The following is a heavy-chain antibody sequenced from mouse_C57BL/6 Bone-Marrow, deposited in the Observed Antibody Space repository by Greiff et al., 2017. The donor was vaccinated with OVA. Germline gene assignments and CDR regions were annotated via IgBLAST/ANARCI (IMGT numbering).Heavy chain of an antibody. CDR1: GYTFTSYW. J-gene: IGHJ4*01. V-gene: IGHV1-53*01. Sequence: QVHVKQSGTELVKPGASVKLSCKASGYTFTSYWMHWVKQRPGQGLEWIGNINPSNGGTNYNEKFKSKATLTVDKSSSTAYMQLSSLTSEDSAVYYCAREASNPYYYAMDYWGQGTSVTVSS. CDR2: INPSNGGT. CDR3: AREASNPYYYAMDY. D-gene: IGHD2-5*01.